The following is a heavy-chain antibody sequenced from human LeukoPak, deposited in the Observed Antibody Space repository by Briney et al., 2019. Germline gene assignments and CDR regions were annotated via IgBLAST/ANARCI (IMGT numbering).Heavy chain of an antibody. V-gene: IGHV4-59*01. CDR1: GGSISSYY. J-gene: IGHJ4*02. D-gene: IGHD1-26*01. Sequence: SETLSLTCTVSGGSISSYYWSWIRQPPGKGLEWIGYIYYSGSTNYNPSLKSRVTVSVDTSKNQFSLKLSSVTAADTAVYYCARGLGGSYHYWGQGTLVTVSS. CDR3: ARGLGGSYHY. CDR2: IYYSGST.